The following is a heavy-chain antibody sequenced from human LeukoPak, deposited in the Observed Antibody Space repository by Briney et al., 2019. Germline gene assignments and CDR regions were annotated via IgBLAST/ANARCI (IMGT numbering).Heavy chain of an antibody. V-gene: IGHV3-23*01. Sequence: PGGSLRLSCVASGFTFSSYAMSWVRQAPGKWLEWVSAISGSGGSTYYADSVKGRVTLSRDNSKNTLYLQMKRPKAEDTAVYYCAKDSLSGSGSYWVYWGQGTLVTVSS. CDR1: GFTFSSYA. D-gene: IGHD3-10*01. J-gene: IGHJ4*02. CDR3: AKDSLSGSGSYWVY. CDR2: ISGSGGST.